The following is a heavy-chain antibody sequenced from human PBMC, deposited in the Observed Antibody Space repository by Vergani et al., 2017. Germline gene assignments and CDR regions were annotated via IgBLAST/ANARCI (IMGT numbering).Heavy chain of an antibody. CDR2: SRNKARSYTT. Sequence: EVQLVESGGGFVPPGGSLRLSCEASGFTLSDHVMDWVRQGPGKGLEWVGRSRNKARSYTTEYSASVKGRFTISRDDSRNSLYLQMNSLKTEDTAVYYCARDLASDYYGSGSWVWGWFDPWGQGTLVTVSS. J-gene: IGHJ5*02. D-gene: IGHD3-10*01. V-gene: IGHV3-72*01. CDR1: GFTLSDHV. CDR3: ARDLASDYYGSGSWVWGWFDP.